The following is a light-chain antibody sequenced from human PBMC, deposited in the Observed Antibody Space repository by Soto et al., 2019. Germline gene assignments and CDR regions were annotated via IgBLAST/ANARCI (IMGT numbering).Light chain of an antibody. V-gene: IGKV1-5*03. J-gene: IGKJ5*01. CDR3: QQSYSTPIT. Sequence: DIQVTQSPSQLYASVGDRVTITCRASQSFSSWLAWYQQKPGKAPKLMIYKAFNLQSGVSSRFNGNRSGTECSLTISSLQPEDFATFYCQQSYSTPITFGQGTRLEIK. CDR2: KAF. CDR1: QSFSSW.